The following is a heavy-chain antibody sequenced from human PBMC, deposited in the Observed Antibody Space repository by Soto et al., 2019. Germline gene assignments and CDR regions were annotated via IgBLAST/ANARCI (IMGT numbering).Heavy chain of an antibody. J-gene: IGHJ4*02. Sequence: KPGGSLRLSCAASGFTFSSYAMSWVRQAPGKGLEWVSAISGSGSSTYYADSVKGRFTISRDNSKNTVYLQMNSLRAEDTALYYCAKGYNSGWSFFDYWGQGTLVTVSS. CDR1: GFTFSSYA. CDR3: AKGYNSGWSFFDY. V-gene: IGHV3-23*01. CDR2: ISGSGSST. D-gene: IGHD6-19*01.